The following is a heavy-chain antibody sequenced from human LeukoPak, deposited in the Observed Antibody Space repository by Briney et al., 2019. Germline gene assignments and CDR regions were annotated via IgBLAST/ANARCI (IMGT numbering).Heavy chain of an antibody. CDR2: IYYSGST. Sequence: SETLSLTCTVSGGSISSSSYYWGWIRQPPGKGLEWIGSIYYSGSTYYNPSLKSRVTISVDTSKNQFSLKLSSVTAADTAVYYCASWTDSSKLRYFDTRRDYWGQGTLVTVSS. CDR3: ASWTDSSKLRYFDTRRDY. CDR1: GGSISSSSYY. D-gene: IGHD3-9*01. V-gene: IGHV4-39*07. J-gene: IGHJ4*02.